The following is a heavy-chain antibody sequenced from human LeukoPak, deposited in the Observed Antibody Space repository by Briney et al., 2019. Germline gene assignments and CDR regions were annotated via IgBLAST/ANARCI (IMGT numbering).Heavy chain of an antibody. CDR1: GFTFSNYA. J-gene: IGHJ4*02. V-gene: IGHV3-30-3*01. CDR3: ERDSPYNNGWLFYFGY. Sequence: GRSLRLSCAASGFTFSNYAMHWVRQAQGRGLEWVAVISYDGTNKYYADPVKGRFTISRDNSKNTVYLQMNSLRAEDTALYYCERDSPYNNGWLFYFGYWGQGTLVTVSS. CDR2: ISYDGTNK. D-gene: IGHD6-19*01.